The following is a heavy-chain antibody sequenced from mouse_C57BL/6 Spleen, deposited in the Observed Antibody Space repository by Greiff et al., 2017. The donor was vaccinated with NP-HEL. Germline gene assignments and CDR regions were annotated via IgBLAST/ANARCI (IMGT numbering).Heavy chain of an antibody. J-gene: IGHJ2*01. CDR2: IRNKANGYTT. CDR1: GFTFTDYY. D-gene: IGHD1-1*01. CDR3: ARWGTTVVANFDY. Sequence: EVQGVESGGGLVQPGGSLSLSCAASGFTFTDYYMSWVRQPPGKALEWLGFIRNKANGYTTEYSASVKGRFTISRDNSQSILYLQMNALRAEDSATYYCARWGTTVVANFDYWGQGTTLTVSS. V-gene: IGHV7-3*01.